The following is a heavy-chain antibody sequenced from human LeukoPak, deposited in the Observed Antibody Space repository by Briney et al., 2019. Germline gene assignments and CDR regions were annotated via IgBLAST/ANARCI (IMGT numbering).Heavy chain of an antibody. V-gene: IGHV1-18*01. Sequence: ASVKVSCKASGYTFTSYGISWVRQAPGQGLEWMGWISAYNGNTNYAQKLQGRVTMTTDTSTSTACMELRSLRSDDTAVYYCARLEMATTFDYWGQGTLVTVSS. CDR1: GYTFTSYG. J-gene: IGHJ4*02. D-gene: IGHD5-24*01. CDR3: ARLEMATTFDY. CDR2: ISAYNGNT.